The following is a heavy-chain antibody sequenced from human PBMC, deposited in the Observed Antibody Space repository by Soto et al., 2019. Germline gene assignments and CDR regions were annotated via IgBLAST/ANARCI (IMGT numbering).Heavy chain of an antibody. CDR3: AIEKAVKCELFW. CDR1: GFSLDDYA. CDR2: ISWNSDNI. Sequence: EVQLEESGGGLVQPGRSRRLSCTASGFSLDDYAMHWVRQAPGKGLEWVAGISWNSDNIGYADSVKGRFTISRDNAKKSLYLEMSSLRAEDTAFYYCAIEKAVKCELFWWGQGTLVTVSS. D-gene: IGHD3-9*01. J-gene: IGHJ4*02. V-gene: IGHV3-9*01.